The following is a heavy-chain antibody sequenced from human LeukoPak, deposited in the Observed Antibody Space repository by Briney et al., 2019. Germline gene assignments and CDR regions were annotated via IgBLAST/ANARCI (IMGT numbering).Heavy chain of an antibody. D-gene: IGHD3-10*01. J-gene: IGHJ4*02. V-gene: IGHV3-23*01. CDR3: ATYGSGSYYRNAFDY. CDR2: ITISGATT. CDR1: GFTFSSYA. Sequence: PLGGSLRLSCAASGFTFSSYAMSWVRQAPGKGLEWVSSITISGATTYYADSVKGRLTISRDNSKTTLYLQMNSLRAEDTAVYYCATYGSGSYYRNAFDYWGQGTLVTVSS.